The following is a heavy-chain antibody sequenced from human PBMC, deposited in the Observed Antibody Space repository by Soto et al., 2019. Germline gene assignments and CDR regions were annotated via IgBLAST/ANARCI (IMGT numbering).Heavy chain of an antibody. J-gene: IGHJ4*02. V-gene: IGHV3-23*01. CDR2: ITGDGSIT. CDR3: AKSTGTTTVWYDG. D-gene: IGHD3-10*01. CDR1: GFTFSNYA. Sequence: GGSLRLSCAASGFTFSNYALSWVRQAPGKGLEYVSSITGDGSITYHVDSVKGRFTISRDTSENTLYLQMNSLRAEDTAVYYCAKSTGTTTVWYDGWGQGTLVTVSS.